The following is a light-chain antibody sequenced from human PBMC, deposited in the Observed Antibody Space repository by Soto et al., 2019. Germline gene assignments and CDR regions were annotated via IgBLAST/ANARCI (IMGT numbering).Light chain of an antibody. CDR1: SSNIGAGSD. Sequence: QSVLTQPPSVSGAPGQRVTISCTGSSSNIGAGSDVHWYQQLPGTAPKLLIYANNNRPSGVPDRFSGSNSGTSASLAITGLQAEDESDYYSQSYDSSLSGSVYGGGTKLTVL. CDR2: ANN. J-gene: IGLJ2*01. CDR3: QSYDSSLSGSV. V-gene: IGLV1-40*01.